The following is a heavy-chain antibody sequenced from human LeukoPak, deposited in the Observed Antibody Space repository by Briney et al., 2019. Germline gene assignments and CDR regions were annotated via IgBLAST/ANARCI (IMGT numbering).Heavy chain of an antibody. Sequence: SETLSLTCAVYGGSFSGYYWSWIRQPPGEGLEWIGEINHSGSTNYNQSLKSRVTITVDTSKNQFSLKLSSVTAADTAVYYCARDRRGSGYYLRAIYYFDYWGQGTLVTVSS. D-gene: IGHD3-22*01. J-gene: IGHJ4*02. V-gene: IGHV4-34*01. CDR1: GGSFSGYY. CDR2: INHSGST. CDR3: ARDRRGSGYYLRAIYYFDY.